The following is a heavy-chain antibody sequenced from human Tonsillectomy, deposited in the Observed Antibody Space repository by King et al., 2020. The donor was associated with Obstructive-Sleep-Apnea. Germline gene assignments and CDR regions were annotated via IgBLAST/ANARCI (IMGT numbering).Heavy chain of an antibody. Sequence: VQLVESGAEVKKPGESLKISCRASGYSFTNYWIGWVRKMPGKGLEWMGIIYPGDSDTRYSPSFQGQVTISADRSVYTAYLHWSSLKASDSAFYYCASPQLGYWGQGTLVTVSS. J-gene: IGHJ4*02. CDR3: ASPQLGY. V-gene: IGHV5-51*01. CDR2: IYPGDSDT. D-gene: IGHD5-24*01. CDR1: GYSFTNYW.